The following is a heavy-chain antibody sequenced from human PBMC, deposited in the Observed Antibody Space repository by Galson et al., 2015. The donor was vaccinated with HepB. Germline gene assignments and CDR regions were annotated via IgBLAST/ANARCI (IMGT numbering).Heavy chain of an antibody. Sequence: SLRLSCAASGFTFSNYAMSWVRQAPGKGLEWVSSFSDSGGITYYADSVKGRFTISRDNSKNTVYLQMNSLSAEDTAVYYCARAGPYYYPCYFDYWGQGTLVTVSS. CDR1: GFTFSNYA. J-gene: IGHJ4*02. CDR3: ARAGPYYYPCYFDY. CDR2: FSDSGGIT. D-gene: IGHD3-10*01. V-gene: IGHV3-23*01.